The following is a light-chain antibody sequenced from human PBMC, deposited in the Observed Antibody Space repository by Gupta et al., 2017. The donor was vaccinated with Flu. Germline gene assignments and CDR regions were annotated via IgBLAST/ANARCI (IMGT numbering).Light chain of an antibody. Sequence: DIVMTPSPLSLPVTPGEPAPISCRSSQGLLHSNGYNYLDWYLQKPGQSPQLLIYLGSNRASGVPDRFSGSGSGTDFTLKISRVEAEDVGVYYCMQALQTPVTFGQGTKLEIK. V-gene: IGKV2-28*01. CDR1: QGLLHSNGYNY. CDR2: LGS. J-gene: IGKJ2*01. CDR3: MQALQTPVT.